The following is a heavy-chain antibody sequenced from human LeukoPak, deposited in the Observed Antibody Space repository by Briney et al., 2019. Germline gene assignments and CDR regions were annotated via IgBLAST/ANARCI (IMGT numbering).Heavy chain of an antibody. CDR3: ARPQFGGDAFDI. D-gene: IGHD3-10*01. CDR2: IDPSDSYT. V-gene: IGHV5-10-1*01. J-gene: IGHJ3*02. CDR1: GYSFTNSW. Sequence: GESLKISCKASGYSFTNSWITWARQIPGKGLEWMGMIDPSDSYTNYSPSFQGHVTISADKSISTAYLQWSSLKASDTAMYYCARPQFGGDAFDIWGQGTMVAVSS.